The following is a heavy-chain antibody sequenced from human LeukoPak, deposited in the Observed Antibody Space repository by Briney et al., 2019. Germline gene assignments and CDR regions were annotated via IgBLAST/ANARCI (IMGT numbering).Heavy chain of an antibody. CDR1: GFTFSNYA. V-gene: IGHV3-23*01. D-gene: IGHD6-13*01. J-gene: IGHJ4*02. Sequence: GGSLRLSCAASGFTFSNYAMSWVRQAPGKGLEWVSAISGSGGSTYYADSVKGRLTTSRDNSKNTLYLQMNSLRAEDTALYYCAKDVGSWSRGAFDYWGQGTLVTVSS. CDR2: ISGSGGST. CDR3: AKDVGSWSRGAFDY.